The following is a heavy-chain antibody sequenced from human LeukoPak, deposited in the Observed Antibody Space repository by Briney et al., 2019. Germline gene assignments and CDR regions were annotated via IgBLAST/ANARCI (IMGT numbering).Heavy chain of an antibody. CDR3: ARDGGPDIVVVPAALELYYYYYMDV. V-gene: IGHV3-30-3*01. CDR2: ISYDGSNK. D-gene: IGHD2-2*01. CDR1: GFTFSSYA. J-gene: IGHJ6*03. Sequence: PGRSLRLSCAASGFTFSSYAMHWVRQAPGKGLEWVAVISYDGSNKYYADSVKGRFTISRDNSKNTLYLQMNSLRAEDTAVYYCARDGGPDIVVVPAALELYYYYYMDVWGKGTTVTVSS.